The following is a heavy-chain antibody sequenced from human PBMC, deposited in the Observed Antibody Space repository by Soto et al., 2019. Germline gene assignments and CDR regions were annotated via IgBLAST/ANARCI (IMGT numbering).Heavy chain of an antibody. CDR2: LYYGRSA. V-gene: IGHV4-59*04. Sequence: SETLSLTCAVSGDSISSYYCMWIRQPPGKGLESIGYLYYGRSANYNPSLKSRVTLSVDTSTNQCSLMLNSVTAADTAVYFCARPTYNFASSGYAYWGQGTLVTVS. D-gene: IGHD3-22*01. CDR3: ARPTYNFASSGYAY. J-gene: IGHJ4*02. CDR1: GDSISSYY.